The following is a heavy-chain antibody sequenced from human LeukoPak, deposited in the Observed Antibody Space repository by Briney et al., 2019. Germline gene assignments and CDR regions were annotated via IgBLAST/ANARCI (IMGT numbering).Heavy chain of an antibody. CDR3: ARDCSGGSCRAHGAFDI. V-gene: IGHV1-69*13. CDR1: GDTFSTYA. CDR2: IIPIFGTA. Sequence: SVKVSCKASGDTFSTYAISWVRQAPGQGLEWMGGIIPIFGTANYAQKFQGRVTITADESSSTAYMELSRLRSDDTAVYYCARDCSGGSCRAHGAFDIWGQGTMVTVSS. D-gene: IGHD2-15*01. J-gene: IGHJ3*02.